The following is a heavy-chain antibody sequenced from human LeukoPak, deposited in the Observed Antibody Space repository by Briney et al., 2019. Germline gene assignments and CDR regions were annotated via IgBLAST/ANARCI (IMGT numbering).Heavy chain of an antibody. CDR3: ARYPTPPGSGSYYTYYYGMDV. CDR1: GGSISSGGYY. Sequence: PSQTLSLTCTVSGGSISSGGYYWSWIRQHPGKGLEWIGYIYYSGSTYYNPSLKSRVTISVDTSKNQFSLKLSSVTAADTAVYDCARYPTPPGSGSYYTYYYGMDVWGQGTTVTVSS. V-gene: IGHV4-31*03. J-gene: IGHJ6*02. CDR2: IYYSGST. D-gene: IGHD3-10*01.